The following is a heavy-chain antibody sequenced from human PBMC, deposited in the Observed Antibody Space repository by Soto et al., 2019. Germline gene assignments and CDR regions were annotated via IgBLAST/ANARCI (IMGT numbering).Heavy chain of an antibody. CDR1: GFTFSTFG. J-gene: IGHJ6*02. V-gene: IGHV3-30*18. CDR2: ISYDGTNK. D-gene: IGHD4-17*01. CDR3: AKDLQSYGDYDYYCYGMDV. Sequence: PGGSLRLSCAASGFTFSTFGMRWVSQTPGKGLEWVAVISYDGTNKFYSDSVKGRFTISRDNFKNTLTLQMNSLRADDTAVYSCAKDLQSYGDYDYYCYGMDVWGLGTRVTVSS.